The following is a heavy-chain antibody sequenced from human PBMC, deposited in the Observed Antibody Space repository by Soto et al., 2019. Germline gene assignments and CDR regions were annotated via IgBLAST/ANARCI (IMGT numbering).Heavy chain of an antibody. D-gene: IGHD3-9*01. J-gene: IGHJ4*02. CDR3: TTGAYYDILTGYYNAQDY. CDR1: GFTFSNAW. CDR2: IKSKTDGGTT. Sequence: EVQLVESGGGLVKPGGSLRLSCAASGFTFSNAWMSWVRQAPGKGLEWVGRIKSKTDGGTTDYAAPVKGRFTISRDDSKNTLYLQMNSLKTEDTAVYYCTTGAYYDILTGYYNAQDYWGQGTLVTVSS. V-gene: IGHV3-15*01.